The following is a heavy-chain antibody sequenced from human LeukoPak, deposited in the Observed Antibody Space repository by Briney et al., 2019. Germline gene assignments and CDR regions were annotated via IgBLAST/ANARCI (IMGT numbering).Heavy chain of an antibody. CDR3: ARDRAPDY. V-gene: IGHV3-48*01. Sequence: GGSLRLSCAASGFTFSSYSMNWVRQAPGKGLEWVSYISSSSSTIYYADSVKGRFTISRDNAKNSLYLQMNSLRAEDTAVYYCARDRAPDYWGQGTLVTVSS. J-gene: IGHJ4*02. CDR2: ISSSSSTI. CDR1: GFTFSSYS.